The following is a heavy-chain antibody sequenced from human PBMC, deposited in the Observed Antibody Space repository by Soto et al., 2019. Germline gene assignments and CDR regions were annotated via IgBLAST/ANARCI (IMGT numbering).Heavy chain of an antibody. CDR3: ARDPMVRGYIAPWYYYGMDV. Sequence: SETLSLTCTVSGGSISSYYWSWIRQPAGKGLEWIGRIYTSGSTNYNPSPKSRVTMSVDTSKNQFSLKLSSVTAADTAVYYCARDPMVRGYIAPWYYYGMDVWGQGTKVTVYS. CDR1: GGSISSYY. J-gene: IGHJ6*02. D-gene: IGHD3-10*01. CDR2: IYTSGST. V-gene: IGHV4-4*07.